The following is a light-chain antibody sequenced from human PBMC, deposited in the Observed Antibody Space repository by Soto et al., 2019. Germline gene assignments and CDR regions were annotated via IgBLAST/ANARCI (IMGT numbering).Light chain of an antibody. J-gene: IGLJ2*01. CDR1: SSDVGGYNY. CDR2: GVS. CDR3: SSHTTRFTLE. V-gene: IGLV2-14*03. Sequence: QSALTQPASVSGSPGQSITISCTGTSSDVGGYNYVSWYQQHPGKAPKLMIYGVSNRPSGVSNRFSASKSGNTASLTISGLQAEDEADYYCSSHTTRFTLEFGGGTKLTVL.